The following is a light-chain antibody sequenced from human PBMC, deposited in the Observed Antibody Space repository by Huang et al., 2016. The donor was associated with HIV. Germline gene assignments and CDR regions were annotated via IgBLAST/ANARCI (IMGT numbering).Light chain of an antibody. J-gene: IGKJ2*01. CDR3: MQGTHWSYT. Sequence: DVVMTQSPLSLPATLGQPASISCNSSQSLVHSDGNTYLSWFQQRPGQSPRRLIYKGSNRDSGVPDRFSGSGSDTDFTLKISRVEAEDLGVYYCMQGTHWSYTFGQGTRLEIK. CDR1: QSLVHSDGNTY. V-gene: IGKV2-30*02. CDR2: KGS.